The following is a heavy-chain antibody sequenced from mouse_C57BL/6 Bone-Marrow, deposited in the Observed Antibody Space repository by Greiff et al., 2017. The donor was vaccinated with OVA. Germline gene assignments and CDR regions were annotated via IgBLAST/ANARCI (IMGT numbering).Heavy chain of an antibody. D-gene: IGHD2-5*01. Sequence: QVQLQQSGAELARPGASVKLSCKASGYTFTSYGISWVKQRTGQGLEWIGEIYPRSGNTYYNEKFKGKATLTADKSSRTAYMELRSLTSEDSAVYFCARDSNYLPWFAYWGQGTLVTVSA. CDR3: ARDSNYLPWFAY. CDR2: IYPRSGNT. V-gene: IGHV1-81*01. CDR1: GYTFTSYG. J-gene: IGHJ3*01.